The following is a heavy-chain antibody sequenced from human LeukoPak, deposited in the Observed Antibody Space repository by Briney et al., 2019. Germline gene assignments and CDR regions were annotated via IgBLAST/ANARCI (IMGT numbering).Heavy chain of an antibody. CDR3: ARNRDGYNGIDY. CDR1: GGSIYSYY. V-gene: IGHV4-59*08. D-gene: IGHD5-24*01. J-gene: IGHJ4*02. CDR2: IYYSGST. Sequence: SETLSLTCTVSGGSIYSYYWSWIRQPPGKGPEWIGYIYYSGSTNYNPSLKSRVTISVDTTKNQFSLKLSSVTAADTAVYYCARNRDGYNGIDYWGQGTLVTVSS.